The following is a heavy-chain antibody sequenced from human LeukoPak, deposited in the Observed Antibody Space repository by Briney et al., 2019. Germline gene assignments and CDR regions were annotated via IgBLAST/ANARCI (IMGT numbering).Heavy chain of an antibody. V-gene: IGHV3-15*01. Sequence: GGSLRLSCAASGFTFSSYGMSWVRQAPGKGLEWVGRIKSKTDGGTTDYAAPVKGRFTISRDDSKNTLYLQMNSLKTEDTAVYYCTTRLRYYDSSGYWGLDYWGQGTLVTVSS. J-gene: IGHJ4*02. CDR2: IKSKTDGGTT. CDR1: GFTFSSYG. D-gene: IGHD3-22*01. CDR3: TTRLRYYDSSGYWGLDY.